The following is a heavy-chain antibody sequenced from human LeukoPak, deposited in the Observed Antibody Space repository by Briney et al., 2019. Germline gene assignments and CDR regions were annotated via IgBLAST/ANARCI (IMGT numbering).Heavy chain of an antibody. J-gene: IGHJ4*02. Sequence: QSGGSLRLSCAASGFTLSSYAMSCVRQAPGKGLDWVSGISASGYTTYNADSVKGRFTISRDNSKNTVYLQMKSLRADDTAVYYCARSDTVATPSSTYWGQGTLVTASS. CDR1: GFTLSSYA. V-gene: IGHV3-23*01. D-gene: IGHD5-12*01. CDR2: ISASGYTT. CDR3: ARSDTVATPSSTY.